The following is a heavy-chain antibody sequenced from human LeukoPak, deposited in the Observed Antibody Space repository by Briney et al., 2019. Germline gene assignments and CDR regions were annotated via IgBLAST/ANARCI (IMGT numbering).Heavy chain of an antibody. D-gene: IGHD5-18*01. V-gene: IGHV3-23*01. J-gene: IGHJ4*02. Sequence: GGSLRLSCAASGFTFSSYAMSWVRQAPGKGLEGVSAISGSGGSTYYADSVKGRFTISRDNSKNTLYLQMNSLRAEDTAVYYCAKDSLTAMGIYWFDYWGQGTLVTVSS. CDR3: AKDSLTAMGIYWFDY. CDR1: GFTFSSYA. CDR2: ISGSGGST.